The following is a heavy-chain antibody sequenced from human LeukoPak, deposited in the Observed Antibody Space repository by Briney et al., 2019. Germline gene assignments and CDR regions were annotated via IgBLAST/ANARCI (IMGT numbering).Heavy chain of an antibody. V-gene: IGHV1-2*02. D-gene: IGHD3-10*01. Sequence: ASVKVSCKASGYTFTGYYMHWVRQAPGQGLEWMGWINPNSGGTNYAQKFQGRVTMTRDTSISTAYMELSRLRSEDTAVYYCTTDIHVRGVITPPFDYWGQGTLVTVSS. CDR2: INPNSGGT. CDR1: GYTFTGYY. CDR3: TTDIHVRGVITPPFDY. J-gene: IGHJ4*02.